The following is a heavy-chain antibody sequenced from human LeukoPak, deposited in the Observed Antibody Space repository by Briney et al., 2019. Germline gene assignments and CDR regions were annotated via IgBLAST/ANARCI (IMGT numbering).Heavy chain of an antibody. V-gene: IGHV3-30-3*01. CDR3: ARDQHSEIGVGANDY. D-gene: IGHD1-26*01. J-gene: IGHJ4*02. Sequence: PGGSLRPSCAASGFTFSSYAMHWVRQAPGKGLEWVAVISFDGSDKYYADSVKGRFTISRDNSKNTLYLQMNSLRAEDTAVYYCARDQHSEIGVGANDYWGQGTLVTVSS. CDR2: ISFDGSDK. CDR1: GFTFSSYA.